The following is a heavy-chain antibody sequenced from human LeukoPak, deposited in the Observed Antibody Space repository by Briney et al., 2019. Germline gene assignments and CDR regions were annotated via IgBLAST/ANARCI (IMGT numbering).Heavy chain of an antibody. CDR1: GFTFSSSW. Sequence: GGSLRLSCAASGFTFSSSWMYWVRQAPGKGLVWVSRINSDESITTYADSVKGRFTISRDNAKNTLYLQMNSLRAEDTAVYYCARGLVPGFLDYWGQGTLVTVSS. V-gene: IGHV3-74*01. CDR3: ARGLVPGFLDY. J-gene: IGHJ4*02. CDR2: INSDESIT. D-gene: IGHD4-11*01.